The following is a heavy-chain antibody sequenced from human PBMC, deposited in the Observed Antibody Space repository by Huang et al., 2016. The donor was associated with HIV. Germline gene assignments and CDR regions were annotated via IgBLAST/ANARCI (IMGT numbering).Heavy chain of an antibody. Sequence: QVHLQQWGAGLLKPSEALSLTCAVYGGSFRNYFWSWIRQPPGKGLEWIGEINHSGRTSYSPSVKSRVTISVDTSKNQFSLKLSSVTAADTAVYYCARVEINTLTDYFSSFDNWGQGTLVTVSS. J-gene: IGHJ4*02. V-gene: IGHV4-34*01. CDR1: GGSFRNYF. CDR2: INHSGRT. D-gene: IGHD3-9*01. CDR3: ARVEINTLTDYFSSFDN.